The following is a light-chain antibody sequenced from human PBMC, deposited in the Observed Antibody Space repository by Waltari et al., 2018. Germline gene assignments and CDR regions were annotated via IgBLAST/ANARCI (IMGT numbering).Light chain of an antibody. J-gene: IGKJ3*01. V-gene: IGKV2-28*01. CDR2: LGS. CDR1: QSLLRSTGYNF. CDR3: MQALHTPTT. Sequence: DIVMTQSPLSLSVTPREPASISCRSSQSLLRSTGYNFLDWYLQKPGQPPQLLISLGSDRASGVPDRFSGSGTGTDFTLKISRVEAEDVGIYYCMQALHTPTTFDPGTKVDIK.